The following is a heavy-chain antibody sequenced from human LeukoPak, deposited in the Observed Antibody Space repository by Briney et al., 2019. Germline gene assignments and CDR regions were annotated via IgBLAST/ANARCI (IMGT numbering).Heavy chain of an antibody. CDR2: INPNSGGT. Sequence: ASVKVSCKASGYIFTGYYMHWVRQAPGQGLEWMGWINPNSGGTNYAQKFQGRVTMTRDTSITTAYMELSRLGSDDTAVYYCATISRNDSFDIWGQGTMVTVSS. CDR1: GYIFTGYY. J-gene: IGHJ3*02. D-gene: IGHD1-14*01. V-gene: IGHV1-2*02. CDR3: ATISRNDSFDI.